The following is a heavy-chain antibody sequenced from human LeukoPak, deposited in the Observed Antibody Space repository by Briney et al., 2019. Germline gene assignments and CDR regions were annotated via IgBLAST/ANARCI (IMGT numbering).Heavy chain of an antibody. D-gene: IGHD6-13*01. J-gene: IGHJ4*02. CDR1: GFTFSNYG. CDR2: ASYDGINA. V-gene: IGHV3-30*18. CDR3: AKVLQYSSSWYVLDY. Sequence: GGSLRLSCAASGFTFSNYGMHWVRKAPGKGLEWVAVASYDGINAYYGGSVRGRFTISRDNSKNTVYLQMNSLRAEDTAVYYCAKVLQYSSSWYVLDYWGQGSLVTVSS.